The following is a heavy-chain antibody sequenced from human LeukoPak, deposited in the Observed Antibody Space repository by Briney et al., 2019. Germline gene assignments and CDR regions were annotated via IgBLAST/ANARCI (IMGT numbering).Heavy chain of an antibody. Sequence: PGGSLRHSCAASGFTSITYITNWVRPAPGRGRGWVSYISSSSSTIYYADSVKGRFTISRDNAKNSLYLQRNSLRAEDTAVYYCARAAGGDYWGQGTLVTVSS. CDR3: ARAAGGDY. CDR1: GFTSITYI. CDR2: ISSSSSTI. J-gene: IGHJ4*02. D-gene: IGHD2-8*02. V-gene: IGHV3-48*01.